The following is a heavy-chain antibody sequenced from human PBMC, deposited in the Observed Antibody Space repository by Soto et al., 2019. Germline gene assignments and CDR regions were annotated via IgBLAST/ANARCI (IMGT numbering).Heavy chain of an antibody. J-gene: IGHJ5*02. CDR3: ARDLVLYSGYELANGFDP. V-gene: IGHV3-33*01. Sequence: PVGSVRLSCAASGFAFSSYGMHWVRQAPGKGLEWVAVIWNDGTNKYYADSVKGRFTVSRDNSRNMLNLQLNSLRAEDTAVYFCARDLVLYSGYELANGFDPWGPGTLVTVSS. CDR2: IWNDGTNK. CDR1: GFAFSSYG. D-gene: IGHD5-12*01.